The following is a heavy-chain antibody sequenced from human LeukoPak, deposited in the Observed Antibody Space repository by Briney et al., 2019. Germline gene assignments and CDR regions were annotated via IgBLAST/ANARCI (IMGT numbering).Heavy chain of an antibody. V-gene: IGHV1-2*06. CDR2: INPKRGGT. CDR1: GYSFTDYY. Sequence: ASVKVSCKASGYSFTDYYIHWVRQAPGQGLEWMGRINPKRGGTNYAQKFQGRVTLTRDTSISTAHMELSRLTSDDTAVYYCAVLWFGELWTKDYWGQGTLVTVSS. D-gene: IGHD3-10*01. J-gene: IGHJ4*02. CDR3: AVLWFGELWTKDY.